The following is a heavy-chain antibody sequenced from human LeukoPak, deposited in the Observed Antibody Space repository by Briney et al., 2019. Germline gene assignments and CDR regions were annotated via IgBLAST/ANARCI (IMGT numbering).Heavy chain of an antibody. Sequence: PGRSLRLSCAASGFTFSSYAMSWVRQAPGKGLEWVSAISGSGGSTYYADSVKGRFTISRDNSKNTLYLQMNSLRAEDTAVYYCAKPQADDYVWGSYRRYYFDYWGQGTLVTVSS. D-gene: IGHD3-16*02. CDR3: AKPQADDYVWGSYRRYYFDY. CDR2: ISGSGGST. V-gene: IGHV3-23*01. CDR1: GFTFSSYA. J-gene: IGHJ4*02.